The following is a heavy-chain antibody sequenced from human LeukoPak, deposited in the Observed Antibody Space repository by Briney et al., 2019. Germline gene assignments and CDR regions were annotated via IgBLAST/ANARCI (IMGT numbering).Heavy chain of an antibody. CDR1: GFTFSSYW. Sequence: PGGSLRLSCAASGFTFSSYWMHWVRHTPGKGLVWVSRIKGDGSSTSYADSVKGRFTISRDNAKNTLHLQMNSLRAEDTAVYYCARDGYSFGHDFDYWGQETLVTVSS. D-gene: IGHD5-18*01. CDR2: IKGDGSST. CDR3: ARDGYSFGHDFDY. J-gene: IGHJ4*02. V-gene: IGHV3-74*01.